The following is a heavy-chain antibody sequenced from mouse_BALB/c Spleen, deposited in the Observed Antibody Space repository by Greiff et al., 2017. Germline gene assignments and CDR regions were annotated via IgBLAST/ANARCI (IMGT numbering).Heavy chain of an antibody. CDR3: ARNYYGSSYAFAY. D-gene: IGHD1-1*01. J-gene: IGHJ3*01. CDR2: INPYNDGT. Sequence: VHVKQSGPELVKPGASVKMSCKASGYTFTSYVMHWVKQKPGQGLEWIGYINPYNDGTKYNEKFKGKATLTSDKSSSTAYMELSSLTSEDSAVYYCARNYYGSSYAFAYWGQGTLVTVSA. V-gene: IGHV1-14*01. CDR1: GYTFTSYV.